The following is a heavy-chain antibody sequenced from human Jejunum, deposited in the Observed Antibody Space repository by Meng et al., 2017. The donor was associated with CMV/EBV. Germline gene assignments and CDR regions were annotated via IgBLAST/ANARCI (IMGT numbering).Heavy chain of an antibody. J-gene: IGHJ5*02. D-gene: IGHD1-26*01. V-gene: IGHV4-4*07. CDR1: AGPISGYY. CDR3: ARESGSYYWFDP. Sequence: QVRLQESGPGLVKSSETLSLTCFVSAGPISGYYWSWIWQPAGKGLEWIGRIYTSGSTHYNPSLKSRLTMSVDLAKNQISLKLSSVTAADTAVYYCARESGSYYWFDPWGQGTLVTVSS. CDR2: IYTSGST.